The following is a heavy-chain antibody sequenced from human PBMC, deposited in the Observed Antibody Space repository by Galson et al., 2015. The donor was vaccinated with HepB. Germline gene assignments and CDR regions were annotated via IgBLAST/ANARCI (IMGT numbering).Heavy chain of an antibody. V-gene: IGHV3-30*18. J-gene: IGHJ6*02. CDR1: GFTFSSYG. D-gene: IGHD5-18*01. Sequence: SLRLSCAASGFTFSSYGMHWVRQAPGKGLEWVAVISYDGSNKYYADSVKGRFTISRDNSKNTLYLQMNSLRAEDTAVYYCAKEMRIQLRSNFYYYGMDVWGQGTTVTVSS. CDR2: ISYDGSNK. CDR3: AKEMRIQLRSNFYYYGMDV.